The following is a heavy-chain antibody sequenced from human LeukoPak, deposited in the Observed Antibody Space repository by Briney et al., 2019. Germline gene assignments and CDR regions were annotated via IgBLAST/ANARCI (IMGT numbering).Heavy chain of an antibody. CDR3: ARKVGYCSGGSCYSGFDY. CDR1: GYTFTSYG. D-gene: IGHD2-15*01. Sequence: ASVKVSCKASGYTFTSYGISWVRQAPGQGLEWMGWISAYNGNTNYAQKLQGRVTMTTDTSTSTAYMELRSLRSDDTAVYYCARKVGYCSGGSCYSGFDYWGQGTLVTVSS. J-gene: IGHJ4*02. V-gene: IGHV1-18*01. CDR2: ISAYNGNT.